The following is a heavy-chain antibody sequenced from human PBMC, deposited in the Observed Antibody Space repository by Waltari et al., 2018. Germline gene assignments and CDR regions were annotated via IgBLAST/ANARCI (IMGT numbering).Heavy chain of an antibody. CDR1: GGSFIDYY. Sequence: QVQLQQWGAGLVKPSEPLSLTCAVSGGSFIDYYWSCNRQSPGKGREWIGESSHNGDTNYNPSLKSRVTFSVDTSKSQISLRLNSVTAADTALYFCARVTTVRLFDYWGRGTLVTVSS. CDR2: SSHNGDT. CDR3: ARVTTVRLFDY. V-gene: IGHV4-34*01. D-gene: IGHD4-17*01. J-gene: IGHJ2*01.